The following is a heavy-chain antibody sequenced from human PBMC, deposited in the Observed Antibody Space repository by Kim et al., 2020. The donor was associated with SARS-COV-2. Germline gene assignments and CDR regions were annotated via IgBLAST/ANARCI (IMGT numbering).Heavy chain of an antibody. J-gene: IGHJ4*02. CDR1: GGSFSGYY. D-gene: IGHD6-19*01. Sequence: SETLSLTCAVYGGSFSGYYWSWIRQPPGKGLEWIGEINHSGSTNYNPSLKSRVTISVDTSKNQFSLKLSSVTAADTAVYYCARGSQNISSGWYPRAGPAGDFDYWGQGTLVTVSS. CDR2: INHSGST. CDR3: ARGSQNISSGWYPRAGPAGDFDY. V-gene: IGHV4-34*01.